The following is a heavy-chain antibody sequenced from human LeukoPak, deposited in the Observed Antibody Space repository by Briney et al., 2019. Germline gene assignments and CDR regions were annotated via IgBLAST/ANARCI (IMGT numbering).Heavy chain of an antibody. CDR2: IYMTGST. CDR3: AREDIAVAGTNWFDP. Sequence: SETLSLTCTVSGGSVSRYYWSWIRQSSGKGLEWIGRIYMTGSTDYNPSLKSRVTMSIDTSKNQFSLRLSSVTAADTAVYYCAREDIAVAGTNWFDPWGQGTLVTVSS. CDR1: GGSVSRYY. V-gene: IGHV4-4*07. D-gene: IGHD6-19*01. J-gene: IGHJ5*02.